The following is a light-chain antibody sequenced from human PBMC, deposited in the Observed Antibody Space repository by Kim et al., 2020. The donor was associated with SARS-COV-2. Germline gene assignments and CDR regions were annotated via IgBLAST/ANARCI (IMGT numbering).Light chain of an antibody. CDR1: QSISNY. J-gene: IGKJ2*01. V-gene: IGKV1-39*01. CDR2: GAS. CDR3: QQSYSTPYT. Sequence: DIQMTQSPSSLSAAVGDRVTITCRASQSISNYLNWYQQKPGKAPQLLIYGASSFQIGVPTRFSGSGSGTDFTLTITRLQAEDSATYYCQQSYSTPYTFGQGTKLEI.